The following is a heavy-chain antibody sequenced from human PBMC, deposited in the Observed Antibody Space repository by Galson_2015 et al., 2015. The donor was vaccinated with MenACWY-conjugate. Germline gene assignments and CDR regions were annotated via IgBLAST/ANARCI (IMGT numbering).Heavy chain of an antibody. Sequence: CAISGDSVSSHSAAWNWIRQSPSRGLEWLGRTYYRSKWYNHYAVSVKSRITINPDTSKNQFSLHLNSVTPEDTAVYYCARVRGGSHNWVDPWGQGTLVTDSS. CDR3: ARVRGGSHNWVDP. J-gene: IGHJ5*02. D-gene: IGHD2-15*01. CDR1: GDSVSSHSAA. V-gene: IGHV6-1*01. CDR2: TYYRSKWYN.